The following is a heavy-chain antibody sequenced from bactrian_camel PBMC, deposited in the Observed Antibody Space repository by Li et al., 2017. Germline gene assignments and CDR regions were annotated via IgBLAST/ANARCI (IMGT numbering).Heavy chain of an antibody. D-gene: IGHD6*01. Sequence: VQLVESGGGSVEIGGSLKLSCTASVAIFDAYSMGWFRQGPGEQREGIGCITGDGLITYTGVANGRFTISKDSAKNTVYLQMNNLQPEDTATYYCAEGRGSRGEHCYSLNYWGQGTQVTVS. CDR1: VAIFDAYS. CDR2: ITGDGLI. V-gene: IGHV3S53*01. CDR3: AEGRGSRGEHCYSLNY. J-gene: IGHJ4*01.